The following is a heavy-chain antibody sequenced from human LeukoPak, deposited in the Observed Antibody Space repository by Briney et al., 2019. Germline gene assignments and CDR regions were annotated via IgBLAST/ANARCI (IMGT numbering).Heavy chain of an antibody. CDR3: ATPVPMVVLPVTDY. J-gene: IGHJ4*02. D-gene: IGHD2-21*02. Sequence: GGSLRLSCAASGFTFSSYAMSWVRQAPGKGLEWVSAISGSGGSTFYADSVKGRFTISRDNSKNTVYLQMNSLRAEDTAVYYCATPVPMVVLPVTDYWGRGTLVTVS. CDR2: ISGSGGST. CDR1: GFTFSSYA. V-gene: IGHV3-23*01.